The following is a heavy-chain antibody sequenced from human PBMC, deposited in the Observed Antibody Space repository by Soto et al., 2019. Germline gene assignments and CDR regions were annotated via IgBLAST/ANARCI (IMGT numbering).Heavy chain of an antibody. CDR1: GFDFSDYY. Sequence: EPGGGLVKPGGSLTLSCAASGFDFSDYYMTWIRQEPRKGLEWISYISSNGGYTKYADSVKGRFTISRDNAKNSLSLHMTSLRVEDTATYYCARAGITSRPENLDFWGRGTLVTVSS. J-gene: IGHJ4*02. V-gene: IGHV3-11*05. CDR2: ISSNGGYT. CDR3: ARAGITSRPENLDF. D-gene: IGHD1-20*01.